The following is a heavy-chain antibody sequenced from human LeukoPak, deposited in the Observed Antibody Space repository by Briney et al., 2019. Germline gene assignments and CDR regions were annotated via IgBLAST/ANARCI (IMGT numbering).Heavy chain of an antibody. Sequence: PGGSLRLSCAASGFIVSSNYMSWVRQAPGKGLEWVSLIYGDGTTTYADSVRGRFTISRDITKSTLYLQMNSLRAEDTALYYCARGGTGYSWASDIWGQGTMLTVFS. CDR3: ARGGTGYSWASDI. CDR2: IYGDGTT. V-gene: IGHV3-53*01. CDR1: GFIVSSNY. J-gene: IGHJ3*02. D-gene: IGHD2-8*02.